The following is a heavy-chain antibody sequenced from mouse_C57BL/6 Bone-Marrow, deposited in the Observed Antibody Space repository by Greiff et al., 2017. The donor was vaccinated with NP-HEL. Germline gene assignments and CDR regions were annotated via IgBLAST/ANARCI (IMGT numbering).Heavy chain of an antibody. J-gene: IGHJ3*01. CDR1: GYTFTDYE. D-gene: IGHD1-1*01. CDR3: TRRGGSSYDWFAY. Sequence: QVQLQQSGAELVRPGASVTLSCKASGYTFTDYEMHWVKQTPVHGLEWIGAIDPETGGTAYNQKFKGKAILTADKSSSTAYMELRSLTSEDSAVYYCTRRGGSSYDWFAYWGQGTLVTVSA. CDR2: IDPETGGT. V-gene: IGHV1-15*01.